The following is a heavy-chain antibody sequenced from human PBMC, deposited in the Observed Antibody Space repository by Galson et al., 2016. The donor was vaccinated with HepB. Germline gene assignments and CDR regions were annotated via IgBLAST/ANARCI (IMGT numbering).Heavy chain of an antibody. D-gene: IGHD6-13*01. V-gene: IGHV3-30*04. CDR2: ISYDGSNK. Sequence: SLRLSCAASGFTFGDYAMSWVRQAPGKGLEWVALISYDGSNKYYADPVKGRFTISRDNSKNTLYLQMNSLRAEDTAVYYCARAGSSWYFDYWGQGTLVTVSS. J-gene: IGHJ4*02. CDR3: ARAGSSWYFDY. CDR1: GFTFGDYA.